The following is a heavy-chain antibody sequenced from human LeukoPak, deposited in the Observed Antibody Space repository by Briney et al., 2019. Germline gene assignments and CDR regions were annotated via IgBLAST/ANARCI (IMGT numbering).Heavy chain of an antibody. CDR1: GGSISSSNW. J-gene: IGHJ4*02. V-gene: IGHV4-4*02. CDR3: ARDEGDSSGSSFDY. D-gene: IGHD3-22*01. Sequence: PSETLSLTCAVSGGSISSSNWWSWVRQPPGKGLEWIGEIYHSGSTNYNPSLKSRVTISVDKSKNQFSLKLSSVTAADTAVYYCARDEGDSSGSSFDYWGQGTLVTVSS. CDR2: IYHSGST.